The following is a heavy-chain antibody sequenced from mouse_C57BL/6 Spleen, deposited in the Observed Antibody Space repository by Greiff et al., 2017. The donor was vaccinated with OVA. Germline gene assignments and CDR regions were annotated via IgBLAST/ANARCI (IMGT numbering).Heavy chain of an antibody. CDR1: GYAFSSSW. CDR3: ARPGSSYWYFDV. V-gene: IGHV1-82*01. CDR2: IYPGDGDT. J-gene: IGHJ1*03. Sequence: QVQLKESGPELVKPGASVKISCKASGYAFSSSWMNWVKQRPGKGLEWIGRIYPGDGDTNYNGKVKGKATLTADKSSSTAYMQLSSLTSEDSAVYVCARPGSSYWYFDVWGTGTTVTVSS. D-gene: IGHD1-1*01.